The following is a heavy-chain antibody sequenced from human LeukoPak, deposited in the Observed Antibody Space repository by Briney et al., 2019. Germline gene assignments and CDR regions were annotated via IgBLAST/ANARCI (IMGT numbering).Heavy chain of an antibody. Sequence: SETLSLTCAVSGYSISSGYYWGWIRQPPGKGLEWIGSIYHSGSTYYNPSLKSRVTISVDTSKNQFSLKLSSVTAADTAVYYCARLTEDSSYYWGQGTLVTVSS. CDR3: ARLTEDSSYY. J-gene: IGHJ4*02. V-gene: IGHV4-38-2*01. CDR2: IYHSGST. CDR1: GYSISSGYY. D-gene: IGHD3-22*01.